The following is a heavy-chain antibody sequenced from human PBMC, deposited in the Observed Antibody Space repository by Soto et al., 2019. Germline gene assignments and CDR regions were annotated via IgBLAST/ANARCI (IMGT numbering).Heavy chain of an antibody. CDR3: ACSSGYYYYGMDV. D-gene: IGHD6-6*01. CDR2: INPNSGGT. V-gene: IGHV1-2*04. Sequence: GASVKVSCKASGYTFTGYYMHWVRQAPGRGLEWMGWINPNSGGTNYAQKFQGWVTMTRDTSISTAYMELSRLRSDDTAVYYCACSSGYYYYGMDVGGQGTTVTVSS. J-gene: IGHJ6*02. CDR1: GYTFTGYY.